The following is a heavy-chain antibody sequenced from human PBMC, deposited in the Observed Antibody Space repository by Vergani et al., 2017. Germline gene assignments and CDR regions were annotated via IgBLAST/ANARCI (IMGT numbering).Heavy chain of an antibody. CDR2: IYYSGST. J-gene: IGHJ4*02. Sequence: QVQLQASGPGLVKPSQTLSLTCTVSGGSISSGDYYWSWIRQPPGKGLEWIGYIYYSGSTYYNPSLKSRVTISVYTSKNQFSLKLSSVTAADTDVYYCAIDRGSGSYYDFDYWGQGTLVTVSS. CDR1: GGSISSGDYY. CDR3: AIDRGSGSYYDFDY. V-gene: IGHV4-30-4*08. D-gene: IGHD1-26*01.